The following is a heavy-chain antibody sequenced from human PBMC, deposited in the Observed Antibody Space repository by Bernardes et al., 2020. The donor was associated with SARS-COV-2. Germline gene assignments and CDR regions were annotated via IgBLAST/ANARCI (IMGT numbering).Heavy chain of an antibody. CDR2: LNEDGSIT. CDR3: VRDLAGGRGS. J-gene: IGHJ4*02. V-gene: IGHV3-74*01. D-gene: IGHD2-15*01. Sequence: VGSLRLSCVVSGFTFSTYWMHWVRQAPGKGLERVSRLNEDGSITTYADSVKGRFTISRDNAKNTLYLQMHSLRVEDTATYYCVRDLAGGRGSWGQGTLVTVSS. CDR1: GFTFSTYW.